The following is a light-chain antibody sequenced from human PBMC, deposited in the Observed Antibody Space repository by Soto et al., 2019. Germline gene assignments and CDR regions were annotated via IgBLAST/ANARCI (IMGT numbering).Light chain of an antibody. J-gene: IGLJ2*01. Sequence: QSALTQPASVSGAPGQLITISCTGTSRGYNFVFWYQQHPGKAPKLLIYEDSKRPSGVSNRFSGSKSGNTASLTISGLQAGDEADYHCCSYANTTTVVFGGGTQLTVL. V-gene: IGLV2-23*01. CDR2: EDS. CDR1: SRGYNF. CDR3: CSYANTTTVV.